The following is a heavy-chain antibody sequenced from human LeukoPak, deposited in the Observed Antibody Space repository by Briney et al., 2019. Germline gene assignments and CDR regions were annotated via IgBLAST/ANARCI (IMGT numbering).Heavy chain of an antibody. V-gene: IGHV3-23*01. CDR1: GFTLRHYA. CDR3: AKGRRIGVGAPIGA. Sequence: GGSLRLPCAATGFTLRHYAMSWVGQAPGEGREWVSAISGSGSDRFYADAVKGRFTISRDNSNDTVDLQMHGLRADDAALYYCAKGRRIGVGAPIGAWGKGIRVSVST. D-gene: IGHD2-8*01. CDR2: ISGSGSDR. J-gene: IGHJ5*02.